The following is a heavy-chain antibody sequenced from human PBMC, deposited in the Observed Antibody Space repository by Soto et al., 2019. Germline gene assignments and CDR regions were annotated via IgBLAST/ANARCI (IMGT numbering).Heavy chain of an antibody. CDR3: ARSTMIGFLSH. Sequence: EVQLVESGGGLVQPGGSLRLSCAASGFTVSSNFMSWVRQAPGKGLEWVSVIYSGGSTYYADSVKGRFTISRDNSRNTFEIHMNTLRDEDTAVYYVARSTMIGFLSHWGQGTLVTVSS. CDR2: IYSGGST. CDR1: GFTVSSNF. D-gene: IGHD3-10*02. V-gene: IGHV3-66*01. J-gene: IGHJ4*02.